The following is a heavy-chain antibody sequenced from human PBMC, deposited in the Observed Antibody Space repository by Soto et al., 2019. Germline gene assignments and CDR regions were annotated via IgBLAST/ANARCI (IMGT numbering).Heavy chain of an antibody. CDR1: GVTSVCYG. J-gene: IGHJ4*02. Sequence: LVMLSVRCSVAGVTSVCYGCIWVRQPPGKGLEWIGSVYYTGTTDYNLSLKSRVTISVDTSKTQFSLNLRSVTAADTAVYYCARHLASVPGAFIYWGRGTLATDSS. V-gene: IGHV4-59*01. CDR2: VYYTGTT. CDR3: ARHLASVPGAFIY.